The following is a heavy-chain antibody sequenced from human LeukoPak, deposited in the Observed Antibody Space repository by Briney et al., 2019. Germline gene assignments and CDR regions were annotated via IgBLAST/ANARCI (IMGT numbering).Heavy chain of an antibody. J-gene: IGHJ6*02. D-gene: IGHD1-7*01. CDR1: GGSIISSDYH. Sequence: PSETLSLTCTVSGGSIISSDYHWGWVRQPPGKGLEWIGTISYSGNTDYNPSLRSRVTISVDTSNNQFSLRLGSVTAADTAVYYCARVGTGRNYNNYGMDVWGQGTTVTVSS. CDR3: ARVGTGRNYNNYGMDV. V-gene: IGHV4-39*01. CDR2: ISYSGNT.